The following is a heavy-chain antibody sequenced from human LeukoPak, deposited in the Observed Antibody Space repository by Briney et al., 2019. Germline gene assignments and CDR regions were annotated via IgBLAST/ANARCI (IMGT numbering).Heavy chain of an antibody. Sequence: GGSLRLSCPASGFTVRGTSLHWVGQASGKGLEWVGRVRSKADYYATAYSASVQGRFTVSRDDSTNTAYLQMNSLKPEDTAIYYCATFDWGSLPNWGQGSRVTVSS. V-gene: IGHV3-73*01. CDR2: VRSKADYYAT. CDR3: ATFDWGSLPN. J-gene: IGHJ4*02. D-gene: IGHD3-9*01. CDR1: GFTVRGTS.